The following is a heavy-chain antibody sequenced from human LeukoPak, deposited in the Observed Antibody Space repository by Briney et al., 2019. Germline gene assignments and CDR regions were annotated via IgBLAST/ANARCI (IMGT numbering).Heavy chain of an antibody. J-gene: IGHJ6*03. V-gene: IGHV3-7*01. CDR2: IKQDGSEK. CDR1: GFTFSSYW. D-gene: IGHD4-17*01. Sequence: QPGGSLRLSCAASGFTFSSYWMSWVRQAPGKGLEWVANIKQDGSEKYYVDSVKGRFTISRDNAKNSLYLQMNSLRAEDTAVYYCARARLRSDYGEYYYYYMDVWGKGTTVTVSS. CDR3: ARARLRSDYGEYYYYYMDV.